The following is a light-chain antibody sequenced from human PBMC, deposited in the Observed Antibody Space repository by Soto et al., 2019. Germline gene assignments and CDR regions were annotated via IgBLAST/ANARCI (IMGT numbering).Light chain of an antibody. J-gene: IGKJ1*01. CDR3: QQYNFYSRT. CDR2: KAS. V-gene: IGKV1-5*03. Sequence: DILMTQSPSTLSASVGDTVTITCRASQSISSWLAWYQQKPGKATKLLIYKASSLQSGVPSRFSGIGSGTEFTLTISSLQPDDFATYYCQQYNFYSRTFGQGTKVEIK. CDR1: QSISSW.